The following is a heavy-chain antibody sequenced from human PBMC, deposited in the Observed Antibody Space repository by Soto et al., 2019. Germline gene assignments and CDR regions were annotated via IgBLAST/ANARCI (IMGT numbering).Heavy chain of an antibody. CDR2: IYFRT. D-gene: IGHD5-12*01. J-gene: IGHJ4*02. V-gene: IGHV3-53*02. CDR3: ARSPAKSWLQY. Sequence: EVQLVETGGGLIQPGGSLRLSCAASGFTVTNDYMTWVRQAPGKGLEWVSVIYFRTYYANSVNGRFTISRDNSKNTLYLQMNSLRAEDTAIYYCARSPAKSWLQYWGQGTLVTVSS. CDR1: GFTVTNDY.